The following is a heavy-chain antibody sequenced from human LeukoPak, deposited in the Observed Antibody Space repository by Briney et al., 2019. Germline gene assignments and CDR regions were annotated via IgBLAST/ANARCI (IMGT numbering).Heavy chain of an antibody. D-gene: IGHD2-21*02. CDR3: AREEEVVTAIPGYYFDY. V-gene: IGHV1-69*05. CDR2: IIPIFGTA. J-gene: IGHJ4*02. CDR1: GGTFSSYA. Sequence: SVKVSCKASGGTFSSYAISWVRQAPGQGLEWMGGIIPIFGTANYAQKFQGRVTITTDESTSTAYMELSSLRSEDTAVYYCAREEEVVTAIPGYYFDYWGQGTLVTVSS.